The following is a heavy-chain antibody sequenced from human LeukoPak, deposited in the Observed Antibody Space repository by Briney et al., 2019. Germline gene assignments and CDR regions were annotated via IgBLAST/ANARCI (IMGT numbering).Heavy chain of an antibody. CDR2: ISYDGRNK. D-gene: IGHD5-18*01. CDR1: GFTFSNYA. CDR3: AKDRYSYAYEYFDC. Sequence: PGGSLRLSCAASGFTFSNYAMNWVRQAPGKGLEWVAVISYDGRNKYYADSVKGRFTISRDNSKNTLYLQMNSLRAEDTAVYYCAKDRYSYAYEYFDCWGQGTLVTVSS. V-gene: IGHV3-30*18. J-gene: IGHJ4*02.